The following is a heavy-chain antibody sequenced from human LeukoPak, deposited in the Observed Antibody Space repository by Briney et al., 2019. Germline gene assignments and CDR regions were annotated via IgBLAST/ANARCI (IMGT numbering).Heavy chain of an antibody. D-gene: IGHD4-11*01. J-gene: IGHJ3*02. CDR2: ITISSNVI. Sequence: GGSLRLSCAASGFTFSAYNMSWVRQAPGKGLEWLSYITISSNVINYADSAKGRFTISRDNAKSSLYLQMSSLRDEDTAVYYRARDNSDYIFDIWGQGTMVTVSS. CDR3: ARDNSDYIFDI. CDR1: GFTFSAYN. V-gene: IGHV3-48*02.